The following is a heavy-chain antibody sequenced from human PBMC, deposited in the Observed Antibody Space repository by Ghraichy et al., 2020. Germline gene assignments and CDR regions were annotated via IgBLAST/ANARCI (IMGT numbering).Heavy chain of an antibody. CDR1: DGSISSYY. CDR3: ARVLLTGTTPPRGYFDF. CDR2: IHHSGNT. V-gene: IGHV4-59*01. D-gene: IGHD1-20*01. J-gene: IGHJ4*02. Sequence: SCNVSDGSISSYYWSWIRQSPGKGLEWIGYIHHSGNTNQNPSLKTRVTMSVDTSKNQFSLRLSSVTAADTAVYYCARVLLTGTTPPRGYFDFWGQGALVTVSS.